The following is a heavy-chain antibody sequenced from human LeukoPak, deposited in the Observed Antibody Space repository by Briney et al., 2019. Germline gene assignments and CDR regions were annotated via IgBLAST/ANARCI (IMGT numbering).Heavy chain of an antibody. V-gene: IGHV2-70*17. Sequence: RGSGPTLVKPTQTLTLTCTFSGFSLNTTGMRMGWIRQPPGKALEWLARIDWDDDKFYSTSLKPRLTISKDSSRNQVVLTMTNMDPVDTATYYCARIAPSYYYDSSAPLDYWGQGTLVTVSS. J-gene: IGHJ4*02. CDR1: GFSLNTTGMR. D-gene: IGHD3-22*01. CDR2: IDWDDDK. CDR3: ARIAPSYYYDSSAPLDY.